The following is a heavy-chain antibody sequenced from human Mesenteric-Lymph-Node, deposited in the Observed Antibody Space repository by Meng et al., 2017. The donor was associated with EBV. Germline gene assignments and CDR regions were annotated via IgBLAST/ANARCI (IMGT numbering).Heavy chain of an antibody. D-gene: IGHD3-22*01. J-gene: IGHJ4*02. CDR2: IYHSGST. V-gene: IGHV4-4*02. CDR1: GGSISSSNW. Sequence: PQGPAPEEVLHSGTLSLTCAVAGGSISSSNWWSGVRQPPGKGLESIGEIYHSGSTNYNPSLKSRVTISVDKSKNQFSLNLSSVTAADTAVYYCARVGQWLPIDYWGQGTMVTVSS. CDR3: ARVGQWLPIDY.